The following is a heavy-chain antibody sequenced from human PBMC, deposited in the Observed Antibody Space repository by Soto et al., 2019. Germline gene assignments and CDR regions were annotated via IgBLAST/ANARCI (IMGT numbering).Heavy chain of an antibody. CDR1: GGSISSGGYS. Sequence: SETLSLTCAVSGGSISSGGYSWSWIRQPPGKGLEWIGYIYHSGSTYYNPSLKSRVTISVDRSKNQFSLKLSSVTAADTAVYYCARGEAAADLYYYYYGMDVWGQGTTVTVSS. CDR3: ARGEAAADLYYYYYGMDV. J-gene: IGHJ6*02. CDR2: IYHSGST. V-gene: IGHV4-30-2*01. D-gene: IGHD6-13*01.